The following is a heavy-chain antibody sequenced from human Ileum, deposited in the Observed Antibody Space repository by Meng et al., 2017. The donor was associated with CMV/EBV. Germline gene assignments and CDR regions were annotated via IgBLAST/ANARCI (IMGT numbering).Heavy chain of an antibody. D-gene: IGHD1-14*01. V-gene: IGHV3-66*01. CDR2: IYSGGTT. CDR1: GLTVSSSY. Sequence: VESGGGLGQPGGSLRLSCAAYGLTVSSSYMNWVRQAPGKGLEWVSVIYSGGTTYYVDSVKGRFTISRDNSKNTLYLQMNSVRVDDTAMYYCARTNNADYWGQGTLVTVSS. J-gene: IGHJ4*02. CDR3: ARTNNADY.